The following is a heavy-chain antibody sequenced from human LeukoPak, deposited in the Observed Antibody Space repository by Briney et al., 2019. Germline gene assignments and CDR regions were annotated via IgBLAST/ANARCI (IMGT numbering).Heavy chain of an antibody. V-gene: IGHV1-69*13. Sequence: SVKVSCKASGGTFSSYAISWVRQAPRQGLEWMGGIIPIFGTANYAQKFQGRVTITADESTSTAYMELSSLRSKDTAVYYCARERDEVIPFDYWGQGTLVTVSS. D-gene: IGHD3-10*01. CDR3: ARERDEVIPFDY. J-gene: IGHJ4*02. CDR1: GGTFSSYA. CDR2: IIPIFGTA.